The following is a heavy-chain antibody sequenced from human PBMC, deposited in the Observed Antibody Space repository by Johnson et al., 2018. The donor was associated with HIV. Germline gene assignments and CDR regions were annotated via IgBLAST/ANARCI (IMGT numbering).Heavy chain of an antibody. CDR1: GFTFSSYW. D-gene: IGHD3-9*01. V-gene: IGHV3-7*03. CDR2: IKQDGSEK. Sequence: VQLVESGGGLVQPGGSLRLSCAASGFTFSSYWMSWVRQAPGKGLEWVANIKQDGSEKYYVDSVTGRFTISRDNAKNSLYLQMNSLRAEDTAVYHCAKDVERDNLTGYGAFDIWGQGTMVTVSS. J-gene: IGHJ3*02. CDR3: AKDVERDNLTGYGAFDI.